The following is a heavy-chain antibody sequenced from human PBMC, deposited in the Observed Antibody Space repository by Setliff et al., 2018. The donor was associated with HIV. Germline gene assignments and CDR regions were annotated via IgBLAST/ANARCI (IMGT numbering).Heavy chain of an antibody. CDR3: SRVGPRVVAPGGFEI. CDR2: NYYSGST. D-gene: IGHD2-15*01. V-gene: IGHV4-38-2*01. J-gene: IGHJ3*02. Sequence: SETLSLTCAVSGYSVSTGYYWGWIRQHPGKGLEWMASNYYSGSTYYAPSPKRRVTITVDTSKNQFSLKLTSVTAADTAVYFCSRVGPRVVAPGGFEIWGQGTMVTVSS. CDR1: GYSVSTGYY.